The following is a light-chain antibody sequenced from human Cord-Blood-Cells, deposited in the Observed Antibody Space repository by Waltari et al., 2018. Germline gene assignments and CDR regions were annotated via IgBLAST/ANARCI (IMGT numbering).Light chain of an antibody. CDR1: QSISSW. J-gene: IGKJ2*03. CDR2: KAS. Sequence: DLQMTQSPSPLSASVGHTVTITCRASQSISSWLAWYQQKPGKAPKLLIYKASRLESGVPSRFSGSGAGTEFNLTISSLQPDDFATYDCQKYNSYSYSFGQGTKLEIK. CDR3: QKYNSYSYS. V-gene: IGKV1-5*03.